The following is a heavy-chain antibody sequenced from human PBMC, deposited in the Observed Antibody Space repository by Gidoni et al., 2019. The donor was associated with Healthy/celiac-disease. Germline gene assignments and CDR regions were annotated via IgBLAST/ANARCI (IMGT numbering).Heavy chain of an antibody. J-gene: IGHJ4*02. CDR3: AKGSSGWPNGGPGVDY. Sequence: WVSGISWNSGSIGYADSVKGRFTISRDNAKNSLYLQMNSLRAEDTALYYCAKGSSGWPNGGPGVDYWGQGTLVTVSS. CDR2: ISWNSGSI. D-gene: IGHD6-19*01. V-gene: IGHV3-9*01.